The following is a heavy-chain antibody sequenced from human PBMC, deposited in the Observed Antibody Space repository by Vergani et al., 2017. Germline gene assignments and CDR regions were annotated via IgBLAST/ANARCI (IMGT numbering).Heavy chain of an antibody. CDR2: ISAYNGNT. CDR3: ARDHRSSGWHDDAFDI. V-gene: IGHV1-18*01. CDR1: GYTFTSYG. J-gene: IGHJ3*02. Sequence: QVQLVQSGAEVKKPGASVKVSCKASGYTFTSYGISWVRQAPGQGLEWMGWISAYNGNTNYAQKLQGRVTMTTDTATSTAYMELRSLRADDTAVYYCARDHRSSGWHDDAFDIWGQGTMVTVSS. D-gene: IGHD6-19*01.